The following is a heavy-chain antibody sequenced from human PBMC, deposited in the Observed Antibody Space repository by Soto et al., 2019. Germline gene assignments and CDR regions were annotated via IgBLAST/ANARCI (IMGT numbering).Heavy chain of an antibody. D-gene: IGHD4-17*01. Sequence: SETLSLTCAVYGGSFSGYYWSWIRQPPGKGLEWIGEINHSGSTNYNPSLKSRVTISVDTSKNQFSLKLSSVTAADTAVYYCARSGQMNTVHKFELRRKKDFDYWGQGTLVTVSS. V-gene: IGHV4-34*01. CDR2: INHSGST. CDR1: GGSFSGYY. CDR3: ARSGQMNTVHKFELRRKKDFDY. J-gene: IGHJ4*02.